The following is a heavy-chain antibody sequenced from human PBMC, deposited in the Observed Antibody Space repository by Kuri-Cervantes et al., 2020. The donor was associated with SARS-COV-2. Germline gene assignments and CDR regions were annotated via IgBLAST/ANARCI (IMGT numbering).Heavy chain of an antibody. J-gene: IGHJ5*02. CDR1: GGSFSGYY. V-gene: IGHV4-34*01. Sequence: SETLSLTCAVYGGSFSGYYWSGIRQPPGKGLEWIGEINHSGSTNYNPSLKSRVTVSVDTSKNQFSLKLSSVTAADTAVYYCARQGDYGDYWLDPWGQGTLVTVSS. CDR3: ARQGDYGDYWLDP. D-gene: IGHD4-17*01. CDR2: INHSGST.